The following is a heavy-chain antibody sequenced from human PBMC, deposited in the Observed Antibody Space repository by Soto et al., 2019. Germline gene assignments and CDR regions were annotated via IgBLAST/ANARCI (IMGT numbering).Heavy chain of an antibody. CDR3: ARDGGAAADLLTGMDV. CDR1: GYTFINYG. J-gene: IGHJ6*02. Sequence: ASVKVSCKASGYTFINYGVSWVRQAPGQGLEWMGWISAYNGNTNYAQKLQGRVTMTTDTSTSTAYMELRSLRSDDTAVYYCARDGGAAADLLTGMDVWGQGTTVTVS. D-gene: IGHD6-13*01. CDR2: ISAYNGNT. V-gene: IGHV1-18*01.